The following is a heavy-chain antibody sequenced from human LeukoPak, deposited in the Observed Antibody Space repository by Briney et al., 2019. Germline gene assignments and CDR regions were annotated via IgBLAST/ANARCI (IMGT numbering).Heavy chain of an antibody. CDR3: AKDHDSTGLYQDRDY. D-gene: IGHD6-19*01. Sequence: GGSLRLSCAASGFTSSSNAMSWVRQAPGKGLEWVSGISDRGGSTYYADSVKGRFTISRDNSKNTLYLQMNSLRAEDRAVYYCAKDHDSTGLYQDRDYWGQGTLVTISS. CDR2: ISDRGGST. CDR1: GFTSSSNA. V-gene: IGHV3-23*01. J-gene: IGHJ4*02.